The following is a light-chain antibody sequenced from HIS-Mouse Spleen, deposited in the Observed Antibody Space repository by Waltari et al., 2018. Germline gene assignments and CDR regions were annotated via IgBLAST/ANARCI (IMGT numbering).Light chain of an antibody. CDR2: GST. V-gene: IGKV3-20*01. Sequence: EIVLTQSPGTLSLSPVERATLFCRASQSVSSSYLAWYQQKPGQAPRLLHDGSTSSATGIPGRFRGGGAGTDFTLTISRLEPEDFAVYYCQQYGSSPTFGQGTKLEIK. CDR1: QSVSSSY. J-gene: IGKJ2*01. CDR3: QQYGSSPT.